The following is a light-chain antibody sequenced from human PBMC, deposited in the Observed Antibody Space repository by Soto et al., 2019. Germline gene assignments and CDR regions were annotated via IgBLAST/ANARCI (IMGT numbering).Light chain of an antibody. CDR2: DTS. V-gene: IGKV3-11*01. CDR1: QTVGRY. J-gene: IGKJ5*01. Sequence: EIVLTQSPATLSLSPGDRVTLSCRASQTVGRYLSWYQHSPGQGPRLLVYDTSNRATGIPARFSGSGSETDFTLAISSREPEDFAVYYCQQRLHWPITFGQGTSLEIK. CDR3: QQRLHWPIT.